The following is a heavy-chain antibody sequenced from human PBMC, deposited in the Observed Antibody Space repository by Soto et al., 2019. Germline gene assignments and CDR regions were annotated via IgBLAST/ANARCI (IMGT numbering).Heavy chain of an antibody. J-gene: IGHJ4*02. D-gene: IGHD3-22*01. Sequence: GGSLRLSCAASGFTFSSYSMNWVRQAPGKGLEWVSYISSSSSTIYYADSVKGRFTISRDNAKNSLYLQMNSLRDEDTAVYYCARAPPTYYYDSSGTLIDYWGQGTLVTVSS. CDR3: ARAPPTYYYDSSGTLIDY. CDR1: GFTFSSYS. V-gene: IGHV3-48*02. CDR2: ISSSSSTI.